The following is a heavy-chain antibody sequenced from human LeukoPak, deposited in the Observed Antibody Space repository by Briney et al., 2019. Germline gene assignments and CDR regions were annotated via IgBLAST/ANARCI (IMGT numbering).Heavy chain of an antibody. CDR1: GGTFSSYT. CDR3: ARDVSCSGGSCQTDWFDP. V-gene: IGHV1-69*04. J-gene: IGHJ5*02. D-gene: IGHD2-15*01. CDR2: IIPTLGIA. Sequence: SVTVSCKASGGTFSSYTISWVRQAPGQGLEWMGRIIPTLGIANYAQKFQGRVTITADKSTSTAYMELSSLRSEDTAVYYCARDVSCSGGSCQTDWFDPWGQGTLVTVSS.